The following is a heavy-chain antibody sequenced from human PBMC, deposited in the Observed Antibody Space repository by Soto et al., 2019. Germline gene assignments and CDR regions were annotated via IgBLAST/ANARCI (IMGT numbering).Heavy chain of an antibody. J-gene: IGHJ4*02. CDR1: GGSFSGYY. V-gene: IGHV4-34*01. Sequence: SETLSLTCAVYGGSFSGYYWSWIRQPPGKGLEWIGEINHSGSTNYNPSLKSRVTISVDRSKNQFSLELSSVTAADTAVYYGARGVRITMVRGVYPHTPTFDYWGQGTLVTVSS. D-gene: IGHD3-10*01. CDR3: ARGVRITMVRGVYPHTPTFDY. CDR2: INHSGST.